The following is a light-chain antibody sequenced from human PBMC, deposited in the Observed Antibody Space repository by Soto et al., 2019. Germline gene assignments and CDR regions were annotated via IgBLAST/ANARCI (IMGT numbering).Light chain of an antibody. CDR3: QQYSSYPWT. CDR1: QSIDTW. Sequence: IQMTQSPSTLSASVGDRVTITCRASQSIDTWLAWYQQKPGKAPKVLIYKASSLESGVPSRFSGSGSGTECTLTISSLQPDDFATYYCQQYSSYPWTFGQGTKVQLK. J-gene: IGKJ1*01. CDR2: KAS. V-gene: IGKV1-5*03.